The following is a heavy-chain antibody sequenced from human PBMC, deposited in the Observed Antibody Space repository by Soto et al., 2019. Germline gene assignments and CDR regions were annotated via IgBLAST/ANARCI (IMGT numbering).Heavy chain of an antibody. CDR1: GYIFVNYG. Sequence: QVQLVQSGDEVKKPGASVKVSCKASGYIFVNYGIAWVRQGPGQGLGWMGWISPYTGNTHSATKVQGRLTMTTDTSTSTAYMDLGSLTSDDTAVYYCVMVDNYVTPTPQDVWGQGTTVTVSS. J-gene: IGHJ6*02. CDR2: ISPYTGNT. D-gene: IGHD3-16*01. CDR3: VMVDNYVTPTPQDV. V-gene: IGHV1-18*01.